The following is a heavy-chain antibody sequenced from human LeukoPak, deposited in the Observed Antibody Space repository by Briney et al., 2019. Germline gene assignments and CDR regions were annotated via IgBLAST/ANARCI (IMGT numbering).Heavy chain of an antibody. J-gene: IGHJ4*02. CDR3: AITPVGRPFDY. Sequence: SETLSLTCTVPGGSISSSSYYWGWIRQPPGKGLEWIGSIYYSGSTYYNPSLKSRVTISVDTSKNQFSLKLSSVTAADTAVYYCAITPVGRPFDYWGQGTLVTVSS. CDR1: GGSISSSSYY. D-gene: IGHD1-14*01. V-gene: IGHV4-39*01. CDR2: IYYSGST.